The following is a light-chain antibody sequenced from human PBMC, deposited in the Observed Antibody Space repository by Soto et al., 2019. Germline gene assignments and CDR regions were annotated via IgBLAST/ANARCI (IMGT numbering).Light chain of an antibody. CDR1: SSNIGSNT. CDR2: SNN. J-gene: IGLJ2*01. Sequence: QSVLTQPPSASGTPGQRVTISCFGSSSNIGSNTVNWNQQLPGTAPKLLSYSNNQGPSGVPDRFSGSKSGTSASLAISGLQSEDEADYYCAAWDDSLNGVVFGGGTKLPVL. CDR3: AAWDDSLNGVV. V-gene: IGLV1-44*01.